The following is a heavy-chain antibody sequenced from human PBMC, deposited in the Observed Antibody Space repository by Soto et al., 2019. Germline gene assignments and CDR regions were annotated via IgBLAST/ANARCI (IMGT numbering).Heavy chain of an antibody. CDR3: AKGRGGSGSLTPRVDF. J-gene: IGHJ4*02. V-gene: IGHV3-23*01. CDR2: ISGGGDPT. CDR1: GFTFNNYA. D-gene: IGHD3-10*01. Sequence: EVQLLESGGGLVQPGGSLRLSCEASGFTFNNYAMTGVGQAPGKGLGWVSAISGGGDPTSSADSVKGRFTVSRDGSKNTLYLQMSSLRAEDTALYYCAKGRGGSGSLTPRVDFWGQGTLVTVSS.